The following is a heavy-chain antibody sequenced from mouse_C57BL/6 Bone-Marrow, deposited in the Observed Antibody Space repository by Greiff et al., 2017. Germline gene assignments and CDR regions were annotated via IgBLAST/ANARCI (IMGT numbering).Heavy chain of an antibody. D-gene: IGHD1-1*01. CDR1: GYSFTDYN. J-gene: IGHJ2*01. CDR2: INPNYGTT. Sequence: VHVKQSGPELVKPGASVKISCKASGYSFTDYNMNWVKQSNGKSLEWIGVINPNYGTTSYNQKFKGKATLTVDQSSSTAYMQLNSLTSEDSAVYYCARCPYGSSLRLFDYWGQGTTLTVSS. V-gene: IGHV1-39*01. CDR3: ARCPYGSSLRLFDY.